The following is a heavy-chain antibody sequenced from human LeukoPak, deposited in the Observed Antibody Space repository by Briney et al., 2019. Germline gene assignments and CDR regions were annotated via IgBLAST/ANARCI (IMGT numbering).Heavy chain of an antibody. Sequence: SETLSLTCTVSGGSIRSSHYYWSWVRQSPGKGLEWIGSIHDSGSTSFNPSLERRASGSVDTSKNQFSLRLNSVTAADTAIYYCARGTSGSPVDYWGQGTLVTVSS. CDR1: GGSIRSSHYY. V-gene: IGHV4-39*07. CDR2: IHDSGST. D-gene: IGHD3-10*01. J-gene: IGHJ4*02. CDR3: ARGTSGSPVDY.